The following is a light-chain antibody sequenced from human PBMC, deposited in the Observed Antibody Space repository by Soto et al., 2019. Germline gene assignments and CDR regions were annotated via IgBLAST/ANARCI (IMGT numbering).Light chain of an antibody. CDR1: QGISTY. Sequence: DIQMTQSPSSLSASVVDRLTITFLASQGISTYLNWYQQKPGKAPKLLIYAASTLQSAVPSRFSGSGSETDFTLTISRLEPEDFAVFFCQQYGTSEIIFGQGTRLEIK. J-gene: IGKJ5*01. V-gene: IGKV1-39*01. CDR3: QQYGTSEII. CDR2: AAS.